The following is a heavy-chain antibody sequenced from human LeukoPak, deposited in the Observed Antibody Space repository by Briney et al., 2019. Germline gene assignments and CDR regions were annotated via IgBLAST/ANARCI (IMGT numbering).Heavy chain of an antibody. J-gene: IGHJ4*02. CDR1: GGSFSGYY. V-gene: IGHV4-34*01. CDR2: INHSGST. CDR3: ARRLERREYYFDY. Sequence: SETLSLTCAVYGGSFSGYYWSWIRQPPGKGLEWIGEINHSGSTNYNPSLKSRVTISVDTSKNQFSLRLSSVTAADTAVYYCARRLERREYYFDYWGQGTLVTVSS. D-gene: IGHD1-1*01.